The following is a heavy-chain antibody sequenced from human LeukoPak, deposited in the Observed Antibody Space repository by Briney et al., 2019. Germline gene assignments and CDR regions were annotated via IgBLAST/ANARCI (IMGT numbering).Heavy chain of an antibody. Sequence: GGSLRLSCAASGFTVSSNYMGWVRQAPGKGLEWVSVIYSGGSTYYADSVKGRFTISRDNSKNTLYLQMNSLRAEDTAVYYCARALPRGGYFDYWGQGTLVTVSS. CDR3: ARALPRGGYFDY. CDR1: GFTVSSNY. J-gene: IGHJ4*02. D-gene: IGHD6-25*01. CDR2: IYSGGST. V-gene: IGHV3-53*01.